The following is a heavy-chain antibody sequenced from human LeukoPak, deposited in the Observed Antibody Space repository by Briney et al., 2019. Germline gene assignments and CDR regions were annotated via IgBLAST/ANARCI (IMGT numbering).Heavy chain of an antibody. V-gene: IGHV1-69*13. CDR3: ARRAEWFSWTRLDAFDI. J-gene: IGHJ3*02. Sequence: SVKVSCKASGASLKNFAISWVRQAPGQGPEWMGGFNHIYGTTNYAQKFQGRVTIAVDGSTNEAYLDLGSLTSDDTAVYFCARRAEWFSWTRLDAFDIWGQGTMVTVSS. CDR1: GASLKNFA. CDR2: FNHIYGTT. D-gene: IGHD3-3*01.